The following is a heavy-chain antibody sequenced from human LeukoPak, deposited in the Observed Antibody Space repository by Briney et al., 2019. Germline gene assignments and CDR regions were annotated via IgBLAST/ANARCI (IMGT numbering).Heavy chain of an antibody. CDR2: ISYDGSNK. D-gene: IGHD2-8*01. Sequence: GRSLRLSCAASGFTFSSYAMHWVRQAPGKGLEWVAVISYDGSNKYYADSVKGRFTISRDNSKNTLYLQMNSLRAEDTAVYYCARDRLPYCTNGECYGGYYYMDVWGKGTTVTVSS. CDR3: ARDRLPYCTNGECYGGYYYMDV. V-gene: IGHV3-30*01. J-gene: IGHJ6*03. CDR1: GFTFSSYA.